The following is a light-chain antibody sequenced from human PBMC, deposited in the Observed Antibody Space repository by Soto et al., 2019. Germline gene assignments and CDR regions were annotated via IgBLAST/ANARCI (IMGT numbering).Light chain of an antibody. CDR2: GAF. J-gene: IGKJ2*01. CDR1: ESVTSNQ. Sequence: EIVLTQSPGTLSLSPGERATLSCRASESVTSNQLAWYQQKPGHAPRLLIYGAFIRASGIPDRFSGSGSGTDFTLTISALEPEDFAVYYCQRYGTSRGTFGQGTKLEIK. CDR3: QRYGTSRGT. V-gene: IGKV3-20*01.